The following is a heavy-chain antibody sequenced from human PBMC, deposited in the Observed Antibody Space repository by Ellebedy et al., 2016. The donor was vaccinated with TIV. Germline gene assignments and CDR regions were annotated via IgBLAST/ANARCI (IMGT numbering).Heavy chain of an antibody. Sequence: SETLSLTCTVSGASISTRSYYWGWIRQPPGKGLEWIGSLYYDGSTSYNSSLKSRVTISVDTSKNQFSLNVRSVIAADTVVYYCARDMAWGNERVIDAFDIWGQGTMVTVSS. D-gene: IGHD7-27*01. CDR2: LYYDGST. CDR1: GASISTRSYY. J-gene: IGHJ3*02. V-gene: IGHV4-39*02. CDR3: ARDMAWGNERVIDAFDI.